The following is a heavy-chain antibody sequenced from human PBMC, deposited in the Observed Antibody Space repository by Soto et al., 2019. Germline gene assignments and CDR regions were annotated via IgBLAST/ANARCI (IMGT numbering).Heavy chain of an antibody. CDR3: ARDSTTVTTSRYFDL. J-gene: IGHJ2*01. CDR1: GGSISSGGYY. Sequence: QVQLQESGPGLVKPSQTLSLTCTISGGSISSGGYYWSWIRQHPGKGLEWIRYIYYSGSTYYNPSLKSRVTISVDTSKNQFSLKLSSVTAAATAVYYCARDSTTVTTSRYFDLWGRGTLVTVSS. CDR2: IYYSGST. D-gene: IGHD4-17*01. V-gene: IGHV4-31*03.